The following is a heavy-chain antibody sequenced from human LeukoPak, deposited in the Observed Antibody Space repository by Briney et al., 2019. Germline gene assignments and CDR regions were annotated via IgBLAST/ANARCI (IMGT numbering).Heavy chain of an antibody. V-gene: IGHV3-33*06. CDR1: GFTFSSYG. J-gene: IGHJ6*03. CDR2: IWYDGSNK. Sequence: GGSLRLSCAASGFTFSSYGMLWVRQAPGKGLEWVAVIWYDGSNKYYADSVKGRFTISRDNSKNTLYLQMNSLRAEDAAVYYCAKDPRGSYSRDYYYYMDVWGKGTTVTVSS. D-gene: IGHD1-26*01. CDR3: AKDPRGSYSRDYYYYMDV.